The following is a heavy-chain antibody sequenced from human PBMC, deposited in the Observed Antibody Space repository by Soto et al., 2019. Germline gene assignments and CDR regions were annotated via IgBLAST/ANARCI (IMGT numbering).Heavy chain of an antibody. CDR1: SGSISSTNW. V-gene: IGHV4-4*02. CDR3: VKEGSGWSYLDN. J-gene: IGHJ4*02. D-gene: IGHD6-19*01. CDR2: IYHSGSI. Sequence: QVQLQESGPELVKPSGTLSLSCVVSSGSISSTNWWSWVRQPPGRGLEWIGAIYHSGSINYNPSLRSRVTISVDKSKNQFSLNLISVTAADTAVYFCVKEGSGWSYLDNWGQGILVTVSS.